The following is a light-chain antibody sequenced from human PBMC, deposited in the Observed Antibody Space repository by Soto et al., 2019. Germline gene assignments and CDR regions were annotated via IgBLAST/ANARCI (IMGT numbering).Light chain of an antibody. CDR2: EDS. J-gene: IGLJ1*01. Sequence: QSVLTQPASVSGSPGQSIIIACTGISTDVESCNFVSWYQQHPGKVPKLIIYEDSKRPSGISDRFSGSKSGNSASLTISGLQAEDEADYYCCSHAGFNTPYVFATGTKVTVL. V-gene: IGLV2-23*01. CDR1: STDVESCNF. CDR3: CSHAGFNTPYV.